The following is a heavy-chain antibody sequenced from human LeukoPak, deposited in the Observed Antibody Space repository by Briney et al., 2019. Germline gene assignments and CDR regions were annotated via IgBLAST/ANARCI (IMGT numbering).Heavy chain of an antibody. CDR2: IFGSGGSP. D-gene: IGHD5-18*01. V-gene: IGHV3-23*01. CDR1: GFTFGSHA. J-gene: IGHJ4*02. CDR3: GKTTVGYSSGQKPAWPVDY. Sequence: GGSLRLSCEASGFTFGSHAMYWVRQAPGKGLEWVAGIFGSGGSPHYADSVKGRFTTSRDNPRNTVYLQINSLRDEDTAVYYCGKTTVGYSSGQKPAWPVDYWGQGTLVTVSS.